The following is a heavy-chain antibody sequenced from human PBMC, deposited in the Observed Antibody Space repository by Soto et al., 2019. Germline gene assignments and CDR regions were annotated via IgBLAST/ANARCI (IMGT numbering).Heavy chain of an antibody. Sequence: GGSLRLSCTTSGFSFASFAMTWVRQAPGKGLEWVATISGSDSKTYYADSVKGRFSISRDTSRNTLYLQMNSLRADDTAIYYCAKWSYLDYWGQGTRVTVSS. CDR2: ISGSDSKT. D-gene: IGHD3-3*01. V-gene: IGHV3-23*01. J-gene: IGHJ4*02. CDR1: GFSFASFA. CDR3: AKWSYLDY.